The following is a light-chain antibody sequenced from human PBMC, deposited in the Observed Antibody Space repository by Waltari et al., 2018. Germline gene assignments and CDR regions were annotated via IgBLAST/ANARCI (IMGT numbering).Light chain of an antibody. CDR3: QQSYSTPMYT. V-gene: IGKV1-39*01. CDR2: AAS. J-gene: IGKJ2*01. Sequence: DIQMTQSPSSLYASVGDRVTITCRESQSISSYLNLYQQKPGKAPKLLIYAASSLQSGVPSRFSGSGSGTDFTLTISSLQPEDFATYYCQQSYSTPMYTFGQGTKLEIK. CDR1: QSISSY.